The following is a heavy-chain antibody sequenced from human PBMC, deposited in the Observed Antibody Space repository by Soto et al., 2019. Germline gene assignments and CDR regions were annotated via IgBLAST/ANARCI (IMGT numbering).Heavy chain of an antibody. Sequence: QVQLVQSGAEVKNPGASVKVSCKTSGYTFTKYGVGWVRQAPGQGLEWMGWISGSSGNANYAEKVQGRITLTTDTSTSTADIELRSLRSDDTAVYYCAREMAGLGGEYEYWGQGTLVTGSS. CDR3: AREMAGLGGEYEY. CDR1: GYTFTKYG. CDR2: ISGSSGNA. D-gene: IGHD2-8*01. V-gene: IGHV1-18*01. J-gene: IGHJ4*02.